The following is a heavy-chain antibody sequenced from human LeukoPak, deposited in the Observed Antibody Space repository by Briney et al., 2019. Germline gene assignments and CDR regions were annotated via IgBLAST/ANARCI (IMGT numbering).Heavy chain of an antibody. Sequence: QSGGSLRLSCAASGFTFSSYAMSWVRQAPGKGLEWVSSISGSGDRTYYADSVKGRFTISRDNSKNSLYLHMNSLRAEDTAVYYCAKAGRAPTDFWTEYYTYFYALDVWGQGTTVIVSS. CDR3: AKAGRAPTDFWTEYYTYFYALDV. D-gene: IGHD3/OR15-3a*01. V-gene: IGHV3-23*01. CDR2: ISGSGDRT. J-gene: IGHJ6*02. CDR1: GFTFSSYA.